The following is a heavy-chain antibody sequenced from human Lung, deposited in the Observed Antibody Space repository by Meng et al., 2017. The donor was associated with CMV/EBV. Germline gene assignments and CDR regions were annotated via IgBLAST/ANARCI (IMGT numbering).Heavy chain of an antibody. D-gene: IGHD6-13*01. CDR2: ISGSGGST. Sequence: GGSLRLSCAASGFTFSSYAMSWVRQAPGKGLEWVSAISGSGGSTYYADSVKGRFTISRDNAKNSLYLQMNSLRVEDTAVYYCATIRWYGISWYFDYWGQGXLVTVSS. V-gene: IGHV3-23*01. CDR3: ATIRWYGISWYFDY. J-gene: IGHJ4*02. CDR1: GFTFSSYA.